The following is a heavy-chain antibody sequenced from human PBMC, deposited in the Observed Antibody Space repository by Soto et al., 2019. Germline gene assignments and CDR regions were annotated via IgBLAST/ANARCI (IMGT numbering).Heavy chain of an antibody. CDR1: GYIFTSYY. V-gene: IGHV1-46*03. Sequence: ASVKVSCKASGYIFTSYYIHWVRQAPGQGLEWMGWINPFDGSRMFAQSFQGRVTMTRDTSTSTVYMEVSSLRSEDTAVYYCSRVDPGQTSPFDHGGQGTRVTVSS. CDR3: SRVDPGQTSPFDH. J-gene: IGHJ4*02. D-gene: IGHD2-15*01. CDR2: INPFDGSR.